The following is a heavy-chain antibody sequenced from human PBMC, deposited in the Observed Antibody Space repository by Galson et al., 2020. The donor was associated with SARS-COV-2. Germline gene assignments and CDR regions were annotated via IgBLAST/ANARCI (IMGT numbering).Heavy chain of an antibody. D-gene: IGHD3-9*01. CDR2: IYTSGST. Sequence: SETLSLTCTVSGGSISSGSYYWSWIRQPAGKGLEWIGRIYTSGSTNYNPSLKSRVTISVDTSKNQFSLKLSSVTAADTAVYYCASVNFDWLLLGLDAFDIWGQGTLVTVSS. CDR3: ASVNFDWLLLGLDAFDI. V-gene: IGHV4-61*02. J-gene: IGHJ3*02. CDR1: GGSISSGSYY.